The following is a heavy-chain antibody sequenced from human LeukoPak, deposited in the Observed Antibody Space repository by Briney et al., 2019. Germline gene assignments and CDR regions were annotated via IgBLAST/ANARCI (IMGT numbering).Heavy chain of an antibody. Sequence: GGSLRLSCAASGFTFSTYAIHWVRQAPGKGLDWVAVISYDGSNKYYADSVKGRFTISRDNSKNTLSLQMHRLRAEDTAAYYCARDKARGSGMIYYYYYGMDVWGQGTTVTVSS. CDR3: ARDKARGSGMIYYYYYGMDV. D-gene: IGHD1-26*01. V-gene: IGHV3-30-3*01. CDR1: GFTFSTYA. J-gene: IGHJ6*02. CDR2: ISYDGSNK.